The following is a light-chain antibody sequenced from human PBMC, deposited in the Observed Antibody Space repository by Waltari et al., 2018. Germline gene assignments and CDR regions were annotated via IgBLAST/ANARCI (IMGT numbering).Light chain of an antibody. V-gene: IGKV1-NL1*01. CDR2: GAG. CDR3: QQYYTIWT. J-gene: IGKJ1*01. CDR1: QGISNS. Sequence: DIQMTQSPSSLSASVGDRVTITCRASQGISNSLAWSQQKAGKAPKLLLSGAGRLESGVPTRFSGSGSGTHYTLTISSLQPEDFATYYCQQYYTIWTFGEGTKVEIK.